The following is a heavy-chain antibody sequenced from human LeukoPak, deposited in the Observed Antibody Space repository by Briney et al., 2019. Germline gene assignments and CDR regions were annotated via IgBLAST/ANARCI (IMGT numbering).Heavy chain of an antibody. CDR1: GGSISSSSYY. V-gene: IGHV4-39*07. D-gene: IGHD5-12*01. Sequence: SETLSLTCTVSGGSISSSSYYWGWIRQPPGKGLEWIGSIYYSGSTYYNPSLKSRVTISVDTSKNQFSLKLSSVTAADTAVYYCARGRLRFDYWGQGTLVTVSS. J-gene: IGHJ4*02. CDR3: ARGRLRFDY. CDR2: IYYSGST.